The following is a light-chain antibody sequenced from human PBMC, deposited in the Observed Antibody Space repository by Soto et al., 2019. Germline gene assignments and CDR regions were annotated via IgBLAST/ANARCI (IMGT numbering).Light chain of an antibody. CDR3: QQYNSYPWT. CDR2: DAS. J-gene: IGKJ1*01. CDR1: QSISSY. V-gene: IGKV1-5*01. Sequence: DIQMTQSPSSLSASVGDRFTITCRASQSISSYLNWYQQKPGKAPKLLIYDASSLESGVPSRFSGSGSGTEFTLTISSLQPDDFETYYCQQYNSYPWTFGQGTKVDIK.